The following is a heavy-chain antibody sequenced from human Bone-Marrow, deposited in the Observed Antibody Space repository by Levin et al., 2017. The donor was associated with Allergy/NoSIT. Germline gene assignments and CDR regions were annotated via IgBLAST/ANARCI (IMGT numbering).Heavy chain of an antibody. D-gene: IGHD4-17*01. J-gene: IGHJ6*03. CDR1: GGSVSSGSYY. CDR2: IYYSGST. CDR3: ARDCLSETTAKKSYYYMDV. V-gene: IGHV4-61*01. Sequence: KASETLSLTCTVSGGSVSSGSYYWSWIRQPPGKGLEWIGYIYYSGSTNYNPSLKSRGTISVDTSKNPFSLKLSSVTAEDTAVYYCARDCLSETTAKKSYYYMDVWGKGTTVTVSS.